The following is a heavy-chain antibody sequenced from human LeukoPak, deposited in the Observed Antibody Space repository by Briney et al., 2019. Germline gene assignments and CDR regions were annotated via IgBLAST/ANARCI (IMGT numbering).Heavy chain of an antibody. CDR1: GGSVSSGSYY. D-gene: IGHD3-10*01. J-gene: IGHJ4*02. V-gene: IGHV4-61*01. CDR3: ARSQNYYGSGDY. CDR2: IYYTGST. Sequence: SETLSLTCTVSGGSVSSGSYYWSWIRQPPGKGLEWIGYIYYTGSTYYNPSLEGRVTISVDTSRNQFSVKLSSVTAADTAVYYCARSQNYYGSGDYWSQGTLVTVSS.